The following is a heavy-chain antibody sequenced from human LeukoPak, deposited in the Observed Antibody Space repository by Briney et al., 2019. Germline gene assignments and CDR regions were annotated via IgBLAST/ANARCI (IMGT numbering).Heavy chain of an antibody. Sequence: GGSLRLSCAASGFTVSSNYMSWVRQAPGRGLEWVSAISGSGGSTYYADSVKGRFTISRDNSKNTLYLQMNSLRAEDTAVYYCARMAVRGVRLPYFDYWGQGTLVTVSS. CDR3: ARMAVRGVRLPYFDY. J-gene: IGHJ4*02. V-gene: IGHV3-23*01. CDR1: GFTVSSNY. CDR2: ISGSGGST. D-gene: IGHD3-10*01.